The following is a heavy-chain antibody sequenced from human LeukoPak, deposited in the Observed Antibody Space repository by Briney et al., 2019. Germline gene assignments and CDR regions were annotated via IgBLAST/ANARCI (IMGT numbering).Heavy chain of an antibody. CDR2: IKQDGSEK. D-gene: IGHD6-13*01. CDR1: GFTFSSYW. J-gene: IGHJ1*01. V-gene: IGHV3-7*01. Sequence: PGRSLRLSCAASGFTFSSYWMSWVRQAPGKGLEWVANIKQDGSEKYYVDSVKGRFTISRDNAENSLYLQMNSLRAEDTAVYYCARDNRFYSSSWYKYFQHWGQGTLVTVSS. CDR3: ARDNRFYSSSWYKYFQH.